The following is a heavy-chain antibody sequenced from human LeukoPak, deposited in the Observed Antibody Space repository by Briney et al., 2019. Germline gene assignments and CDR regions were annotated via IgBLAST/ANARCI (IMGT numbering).Heavy chain of an antibody. D-gene: IGHD3-22*01. CDR1: GGSFSGYY. CDR3: ARFYQVVMDAFDI. J-gene: IGHJ3*02. CDR2: INHSGST. Sequence: PSETLSLTCAVYGGSFSGYYWSWIRQPPGKGLEWIGEINHSGSTNYNPSLKSRVTISVDTSKNQFSLKLSSVTAADTAVYYCARFYQVVMDAFDIWGQGTMFTVSS. V-gene: IGHV4-34*01.